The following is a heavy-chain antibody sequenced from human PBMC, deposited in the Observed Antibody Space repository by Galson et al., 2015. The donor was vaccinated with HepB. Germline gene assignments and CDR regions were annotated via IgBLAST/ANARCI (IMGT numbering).Heavy chain of an antibody. CDR1: GFTFSSYW. CDR3: ARAMPGIAVAGPRGLGYYYYYYMDV. D-gene: IGHD6-19*01. CDR2: INEDGSGK. J-gene: IGHJ6*03. Sequence: SLRLSCAASGFTFSSYWMSWVRQAPGKGLEWMANINEDGSGKYYVDSVRGRFTISRDNAKNSLYLQMSSLRAEDTAVYYCARAMPGIAVAGPRGLGYYYYYYMDVWGKGTTVTVSS. V-gene: IGHV3-7*01.